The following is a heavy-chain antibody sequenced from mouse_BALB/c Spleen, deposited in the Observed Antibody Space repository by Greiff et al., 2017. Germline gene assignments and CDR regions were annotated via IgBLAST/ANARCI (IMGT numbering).Heavy chain of an antibody. J-gene: IGHJ1*01. CDR1: GYTFTSDW. D-gene: IGHD1-1*01. V-gene: IGHV1S81*02. CDR2: INPSNGRT. CDR3: ARSPYYYGSSGWYFDV. Sequence: VQLQQPGAELVKPAASVKLSCKASGYTFTSDWMHWVMQRPGQGLEWIGEINPSNGRTNYNEKFKSKATLTVDTSSSTAYMQLSSLTSEDSAVYYCARSPYYYGSSGWYFDVWGAGTTVTVTS.